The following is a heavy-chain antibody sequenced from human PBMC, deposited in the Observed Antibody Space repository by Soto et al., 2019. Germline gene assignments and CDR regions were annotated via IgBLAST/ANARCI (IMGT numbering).Heavy chain of an antibody. CDR2: ISAYNGNT. Sequence: ASVKVSCKASGYTFTSYGISWVRQAPGQGLEWMGWISAYNGNTNYAQRLQGRVTMTTDTSTSTAYMKLRSLRSDDTAVYYCARLELLLNWFDPWGQGTLVTVSS. D-gene: IGHD1-7*01. CDR3: ARLELLLNWFDP. V-gene: IGHV1-18*01. CDR1: GYTFTSYG. J-gene: IGHJ5*02.